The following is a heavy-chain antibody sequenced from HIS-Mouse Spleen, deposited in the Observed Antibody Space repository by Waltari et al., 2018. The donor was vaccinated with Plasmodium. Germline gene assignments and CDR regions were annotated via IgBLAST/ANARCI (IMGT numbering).Heavy chain of an antibody. V-gene: IGHV3-21*01. CDR3: AREGRELHDAFDI. CDR2: ISSRRRYI. Sequence: EVQLVESGGGLVKPGGSLRLSCAASGFPFSSYSIHWVRQAPGKGLGKGRGWGSSISSRRRYIYYAEVGKGRLTISRDNAKNSRYLQMTSLRAEETAVYYCAREGRELHDAFDIWGQGTMVTVSS. D-gene: IGHD1-26*01. J-gene: IGHJ3*02. CDR1: GFPFSSYS.